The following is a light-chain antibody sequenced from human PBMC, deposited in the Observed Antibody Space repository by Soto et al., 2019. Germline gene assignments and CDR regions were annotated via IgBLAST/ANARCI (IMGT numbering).Light chain of an antibody. CDR2: EVS. CDR1: SSDVGSYNH. V-gene: IGLV2-8*01. J-gene: IGLJ1*01. Sequence: QSVQSQANSESGAPEQSVTIACTGTSSDVGSYNHVSWYQQHPGQVPKLMIYEVSKRPSGVPDRFSGSKSGNTASLPVSGVQAADEAVYYCLSYAGNNIFVFGPGAKVTVL. CDR3: LSYAGNNIFV.